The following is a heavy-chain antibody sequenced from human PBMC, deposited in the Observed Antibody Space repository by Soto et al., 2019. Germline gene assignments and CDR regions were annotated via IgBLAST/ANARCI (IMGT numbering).Heavy chain of an antibody. J-gene: IGHJ5*02. V-gene: IGHV5-51*01. D-gene: IGHD2-15*01. Sequence: PGESLKISCKGSGYSFTSYWLGWVRQMPGKGLEWIGIIYPGDSDTRYSPSFQGQVTISADKSISTAYLQWSSLKASDTAMYYCARQFPRLHRYCSSGSCLVGENWFEPWGQGTLVTFSS. CDR2: IYPGDSDT. CDR1: GYSFTSYW. CDR3: ARQFPRLHRYCSSGSCLVGENWFEP.